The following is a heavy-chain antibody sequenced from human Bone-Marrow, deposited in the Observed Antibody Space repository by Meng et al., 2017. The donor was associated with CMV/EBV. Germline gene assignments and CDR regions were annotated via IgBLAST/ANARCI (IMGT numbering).Heavy chain of an antibody. V-gene: IGHV3-15*01. J-gene: IGHJ4*02. Sequence: GESLKISCAASGFIFSNAWMSWVRQTPGKGLEWVGLIKSKTDGGTTDYAAPRFTISRDESKNTLYLQMNSLKIEDTAVYYCTTGGHYYGDWGQGNLVTLYS. CDR1: GFIFSNAW. D-gene: IGHD1-26*01. CDR2: IKSKTDGGTT. CDR3: TTGGHYYGD.